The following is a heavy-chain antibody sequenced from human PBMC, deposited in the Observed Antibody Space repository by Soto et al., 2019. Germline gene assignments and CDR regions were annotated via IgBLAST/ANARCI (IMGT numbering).Heavy chain of an antibody. Sequence: GGSLRLSCAASGFTFSDYYMSWIRQAPGKGLEWVSYISSSGSTIYYADSVKGRFTISRDNAKNSLYLQMNSLRAEDTAVYYCARDRWRPDYDILTGYYSQSYYYYMDVWGKGTTVTVSS. CDR1: GFTFSDYY. CDR3: ARDRWRPDYDILTGYYSQSYYYYMDV. D-gene: IGHD3-9*01. J-gene: IGHJ6*03. V-gene: IGHV3-11*01. CDR2: ISSSGSTI.